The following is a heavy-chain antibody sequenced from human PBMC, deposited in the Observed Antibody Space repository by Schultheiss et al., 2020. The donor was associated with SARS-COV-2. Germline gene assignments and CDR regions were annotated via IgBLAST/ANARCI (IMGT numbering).Heavy chain of an antibody. CDR3: ARSRRVVYYYYYYMDV. V-gene: IGHV4-59*12. CDR2: IYYSGST. J-gene: IGHJ6*03. CDR1: GFTFSNAW. Sequence: GSLRLSCAASGFTFSNAWMSWVRQAPGKGLEWIGYIYYSGSTNYNPSLKSRVTISVDTSKNQFSLKLSSVTAADTAVYYCARSRRVVYYYYYYMDVWGKGTTVTVSS. D-gene: IGHD2-15*01.